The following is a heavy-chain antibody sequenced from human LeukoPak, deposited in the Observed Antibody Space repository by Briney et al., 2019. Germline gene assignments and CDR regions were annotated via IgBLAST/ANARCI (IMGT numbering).Heavy chain of an antibody. V-gene: IGHV3-48*02. CDR3: ARVGSEWLVNDY. J-gene: IGHJ4*02. CDR2: ISYSSSTR. Sequence: GGSLRLSCTASGFTFSSYNMNWVRQAPAKGLEWVSYISYSSSTRYYADSVKGRFTISRDNAKNSLYLQINSPRDEDMAVYYCARVGSEWLVNDYWGQGALVTVSS. D-gene: IGHD6-19*01. CDR1: GFTFSSYN.